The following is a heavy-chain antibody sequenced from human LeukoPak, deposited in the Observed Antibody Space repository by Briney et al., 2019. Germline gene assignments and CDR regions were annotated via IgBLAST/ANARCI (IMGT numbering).Heavy chain of an antibody. D-gene: IGHD1-26*01. CDR3: ARGRRISGSYSGYFDY. CDR2: IYYSGST. CDR1: GGSISSGSYY. Sequence: SETLSLTCTVSGGSISSGSYYWSWIRQPPGKGLEWIGSIYYSGSTYYNPSLKSRVTISVDTSKNQFSPKLSSVTAADTAVYYCARGRRISGSYSGYFDYWGQGTLVTVSS. V-gene: IGHV4-39*07. J-gene: IGHJ4*02.